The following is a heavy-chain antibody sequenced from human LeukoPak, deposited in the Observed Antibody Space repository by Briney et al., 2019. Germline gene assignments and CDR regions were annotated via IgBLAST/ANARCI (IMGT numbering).Heavy chain of an antibody. V-gene: IGHV3-64D*06. CDR1: GFTFSRYP. Sequence: PGGSLRLSCSASGFTFSRYPMHWVRQAPGKGLEYVSAINSNGGGTYNADSVKGRFTISRDNSKNTLYLQMSSLRPEDTAVYYCVKDLEYSRSPHWGQGTLVTAFS. CDR2: INSNGGGT. D-gene: IGHD6-13*01. CDR3: VKDLEYSRSPH. J-gene: IGHJ4*02.